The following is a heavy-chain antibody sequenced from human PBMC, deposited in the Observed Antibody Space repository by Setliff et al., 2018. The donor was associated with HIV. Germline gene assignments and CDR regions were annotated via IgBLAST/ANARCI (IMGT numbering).Heavy chain of an antibody. CDR2: IYYSGST. CDR3: ARGYNHPDYYYYYYMDV. CDR1: GGSISSGNYY. J-gene: IGHJ6*03. V-gene: IGHV4-61*01. D-gene: IGHD1-20*01. Sequence: SETLSLTCTVSGGSISSGNYYWNWIRQHPGKGLEWIGYIYYSGSTNYNPSLKSRVTISVDTSKNQFSLKLSSVTAADTAVYYCARGYNHPDYYYYYYMDVWGKGTTVTVSS.